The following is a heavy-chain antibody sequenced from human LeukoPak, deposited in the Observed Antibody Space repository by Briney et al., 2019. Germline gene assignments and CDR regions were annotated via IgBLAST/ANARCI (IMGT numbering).Heavy chain of an antibody. CDR3: AKEPTSSGCFDY. CDR1: GFSFSSCC. CDR2: IKEDGSDK. D-gene: IGHD3-10*01. J-gene: IGHJ4*02. Sequence: GGSLRLSFTASGFSFSSCCMSWFRQAPGKGPELVASIKEDGSDKHYVVSVKGRFTISRDNAKNSLYLQMNSLRAEDTALYYCAKEPTSSGCFDYWGQGTLVTVSS. V-gene: IGHV3-7*05.